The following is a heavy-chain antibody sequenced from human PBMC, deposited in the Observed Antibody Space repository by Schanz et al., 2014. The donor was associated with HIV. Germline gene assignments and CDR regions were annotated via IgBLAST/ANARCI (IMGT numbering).Heavy chain of an antibody. D-gene: IGHD4-17*01. CDR1: GFTFSSYG. CDR3: ARRDYGDYYYYYGMDV. J-gene: IGHJ6*02. V-gene: IGHV3-30*03. Sequence: QLVASGGGVVQPGRSLRLSCAASGFTFSSYGMHWVRQAPGKGLEWVAVISYDGSNEYYADSVKGRFTISRDNSKNTLYLQMNSLRAEDTAVYYCARRDYGDYYYYYGMDVWGQGTTVTVSS. CDR2: ISYDGSNE.